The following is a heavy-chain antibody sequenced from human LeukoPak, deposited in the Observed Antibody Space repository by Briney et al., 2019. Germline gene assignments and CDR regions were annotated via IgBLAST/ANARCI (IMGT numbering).Heavy chain of an antibody. CDR1: GGSISSYY. CDR2: IYTSGST. D-gene: IGHD3-22*01. J-gene: IGHJ4*02. Sequence: SETLSLTCTVSGGSISSYYWSWIRQPAGKGLEWIGRIYTSGSTNYNPSLKSRVTVSVDTSKNQFSLKLSSVTAADTAVYYCASEGYDSSGYYYYFDYWGQGTLVTVSS. V-gene: IGHV4-4*07. CDR3: ASEGYDSSGYYYYFDY.